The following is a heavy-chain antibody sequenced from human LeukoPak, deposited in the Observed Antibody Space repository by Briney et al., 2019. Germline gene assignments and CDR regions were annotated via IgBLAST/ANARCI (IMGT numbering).Heavy chain of an antibody. CDR3: ETIRGSLLDV. Sequence: GASVKVSCKASGYTFTGYYTHWVRQAPGQGLEWMGWINPNSGGTNYAQKVQGRVTMTRDTSISTAYMELSRVRSDDTAVYYCETIRGSLLDVWGQGTTVTVSS. CDR2: INPNSGGT. D-gene: IGHD3-10*01. CDR1: GYTFTGYY. J-gene: IGHJ6*01. V-gene: IGHV1-2*02.